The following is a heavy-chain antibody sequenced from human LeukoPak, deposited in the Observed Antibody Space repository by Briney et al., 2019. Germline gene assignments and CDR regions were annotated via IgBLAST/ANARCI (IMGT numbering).Heavy chain of an antibody. Sequence: ASVKVSCKASGYTFTTYAMNWVRQAPGQGLEWMGWINTNTGNPTYAQGFTGRFVFSLDTSVGTAYLQISSLKAEDTAVYYCARGPERTRYYDSSGYQIDYWGQGTLVTVSS. CDR1: GYTFTTYA. J-gene: IGHJ4*02. CDR2: INTNTGNP. D-gene: IGHD3-22*01. V-gene: IGHV7-4-1*02. CDR3: ARGPERTRYYDSSGYQIDY.